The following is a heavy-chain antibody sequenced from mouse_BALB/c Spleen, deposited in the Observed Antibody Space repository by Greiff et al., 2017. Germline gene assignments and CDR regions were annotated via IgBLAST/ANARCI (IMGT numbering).Heavy chain of an antibody. CDR2: INSNGGST. D-gene: IGHD2-2*01. J-gene: IGHJ3*01. V-gene: IGHV5-6-2*01. CDR3: ARHERVYYGYPPFAY. Sequence: EVMLVESGGGLVKPGGSLKLSCAASGFAFSSYYMSWVRQTPEKRLELVAAINSNGGSTYYPDTVKGRFTISRDNAKNTLYLQMSSLKSEDTALYYCARHERVYYGYPPFAYWGQGTLVTVSA. CDR1: GFAFSSYY.